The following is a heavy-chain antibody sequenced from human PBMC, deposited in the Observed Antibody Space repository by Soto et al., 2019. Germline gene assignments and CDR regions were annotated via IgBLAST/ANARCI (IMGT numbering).Heavy chain of an antibody. CDR1: GFTFSSYG. D-gene: IGHD3-16*01. Sequence: GGSLRLSCAASGFTFSSYGMHWVRQAPGKGLEWVAVIWYDGSNKYYAESVKGRFTISRDNSKNTLYLQMNSLRAEDTAVYYCARDRQFMITFEVGYYFDYWGQGTLVTVSS. CDR2: IWYDGSNK. J-gene: IGHJ4*02. V-gene: IGHV3-33*01. CDR3: ARDRQFMITFEVGYYFDY.